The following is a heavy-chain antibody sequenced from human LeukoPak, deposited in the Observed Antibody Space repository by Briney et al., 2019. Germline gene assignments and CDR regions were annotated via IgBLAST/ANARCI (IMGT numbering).Heavy chain of an antibody. CDR3: ARHLRAHSSSLFFDY. CDR2: ISTSGSSK. Sequence: GGSLRLSCAASGFTFSSYAMSWVRQAPGKGLEWVSYISTSGSSKDYADSVKGRFTTSRDNAKNSLYLQMNGLRAEDPAVYYCARHLRAHSSSLFFDYWGQGTLVTVSS. D-gene: IGHD6-13*01. V-gene: IGHV3-48*04. J-gene: IGHJ4*02. CDR1: GFTFSSYA.